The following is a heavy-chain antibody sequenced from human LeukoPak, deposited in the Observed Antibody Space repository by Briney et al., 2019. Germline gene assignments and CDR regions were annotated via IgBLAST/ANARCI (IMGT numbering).Heavy chain of an antibody. CDR2: IYYSGST. D-gene: IGHD3-10*01. J-gene: IGHJ4*02. V-gene: IGHV4-39*07. CDR1: GGSISSSSYY. CDR3: ARLSMVRGVS. Sequence: SETLSLTCTVSGGSISSSSYYWGWIRQPSGKGLVWIGSIYYSGSTYYNPSLKSRVTISVDTSKNQFSLKLSSVTAADTAVYYCARLSMVRGVSWGQGTLVTVSS.